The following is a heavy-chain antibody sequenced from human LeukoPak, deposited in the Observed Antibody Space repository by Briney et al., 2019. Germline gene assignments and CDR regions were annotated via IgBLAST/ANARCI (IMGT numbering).Heavy chain of an antibody. CDR1: GFTFSSYN. D-gene: IGHD3-10*01. Sequence: GGSLRLSCAASGFTFSSYNMNWVRQAPGKGLEWVSFISTSGNTIYYVDSVKGRFTISRDNAKNSLYLQMNSLRDEDTAVYYCARKYSGSGNYFFDYRGQGTLVTVSS. CDR2: ISTSGNTI. J-gene: IGHJ4*02. V-gene: IGHV3-48*02. CDR3: ARKYSGSGNYFFDY.